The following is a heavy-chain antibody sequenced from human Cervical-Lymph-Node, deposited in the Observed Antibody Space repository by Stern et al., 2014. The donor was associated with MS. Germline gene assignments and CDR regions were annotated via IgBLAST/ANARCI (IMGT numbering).Heavy chain of an antibody. V-gene: IGHV1-69*01. CDR1: GGNFKSFA. Sequence: VQLVESGAEVKKPGSSVKVSCKASGGNFKSFAITWVRQAPGQGLEWVGGIIPILATANDAQKFLGRVTKTADESTSTAYMSLSSLRYEDTAVYYCARDRAPALGVGYYYGMDVWGQGTTVTVSS. D-gene: IGHD2-8*01. CDR2: IIPILATA. J-gene: IGHJ6*02. CDR3: ARDRAPALGVGYYYGMDV.